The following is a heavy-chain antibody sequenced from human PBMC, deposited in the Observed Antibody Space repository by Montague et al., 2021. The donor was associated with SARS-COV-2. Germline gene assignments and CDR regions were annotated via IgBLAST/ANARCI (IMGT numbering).Heavy chain of an antibody. CDR3: ARREYSYGWGD. CDR2: VDYSGXT. D-gene: IGHD5-18*01. J-gene: IGHJ1*01. V-gene: IGHV4-39*01. CDR1: GGPISGSSDY. Sequence: SDTLSLTCTVTGGPISGSSDYWGWIRQSPGKGLESIAGVDYSGXTXYXXFFKSRLNISVDTSNNQCSVKLKSVTTADTTLYYCARREYSYGWGDWGQGTLVTGPS.